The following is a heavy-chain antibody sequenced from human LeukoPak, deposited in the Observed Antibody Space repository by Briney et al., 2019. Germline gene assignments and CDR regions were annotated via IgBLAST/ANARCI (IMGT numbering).Heavy chain of an antibody. CDR3: AKDLSYGLEGFDY. Sequence: GGSLRLSCAASGFTFSSYSMNWVRQAPGKGLEWVSYISSSSSTIYYADSVKGRFTISRDNAKNSLYLQMNSLRAEDTAVYYCAKDLSYGLEGFDYWGQGTLVTVSS. J-gene: IGHJ4*02. V-gene: IGHV3-48*01. D-gene: IGHD5-18*01. CDR2: ISSSSSTI. CDR1: GFTFSSYS.